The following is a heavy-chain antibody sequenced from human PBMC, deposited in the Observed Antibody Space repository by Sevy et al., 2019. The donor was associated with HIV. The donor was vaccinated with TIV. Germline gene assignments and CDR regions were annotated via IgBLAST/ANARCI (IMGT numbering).Heavy chain of an antibody. D-gene: IGHD1-26*01. CDR1: DGSITSLY. J-gene: IGHJ4*02. V-gene: IGHV4-59*08. CDR2: IYYNGHI. CDR3: AGENAWGRGYS. Sequence: SETLSLTCTVSDGSITSLYWNWIRQPPGKGLEWIANIYYNGHINYNPSLKSRVTLSLGTSKNQFSLRLSSVTAADTAMYYCAGENAWGRGYSWGQGTLVTVSS.